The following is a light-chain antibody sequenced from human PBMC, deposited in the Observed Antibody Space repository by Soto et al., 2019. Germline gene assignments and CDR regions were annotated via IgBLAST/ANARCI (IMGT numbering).Light chain of an antibody. Sequence: DMEMTQSPSSLSASVGARVTITCRASQSISNYLNWYQHKPGKVPKLLIYAASSLQSGVPTRFSGSGSGTEFTLTINSLQPEDFATYYCQQSYGTPLTFGGGTKIEIK. CDR2: AAS. V-gene: IGKV1-39*01. CDR3: QQSYGTPLT. J-gene: IGKJ4*01. CDR1: QSISNY.